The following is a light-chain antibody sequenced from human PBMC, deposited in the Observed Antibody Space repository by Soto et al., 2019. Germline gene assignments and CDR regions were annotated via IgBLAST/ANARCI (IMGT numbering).Light chain of an antibody. J-gene: IGLJ2*01. V-gene: IGLV1-47*01. Sequence: QSVLTQPPAASGTPGQRVTISCSGSSSNIGSNYVFWYQHLPGPAPKLLIYRNNQRPSGVPDRFSGSKSGTSASLAISGLRSEDETDYYCAAWDDSLSGVVFGGGTKLTVL. CDR3: AAWDDSLSGVV. CDR1: SSNIGSNY. CDR2: RNN.